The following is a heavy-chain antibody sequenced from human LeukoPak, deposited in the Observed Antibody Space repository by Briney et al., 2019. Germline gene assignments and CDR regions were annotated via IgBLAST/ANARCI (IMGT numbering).Heavy chain of an antibody. V-gene: IGHV1-2*06. CDR2: INPNSGGT. CDR3: WGAPATILNDFDY. J-gene: IGHJ4*02. Sequence: WASVKVSCTASGYTFTGYYMHWVRQAPGQGLEWMGRINPNSGGTNYAQKFQGRVTMTRDTSISTAYMELSRLRSDDTAVYYCWGAPATILNDFDYWGQGTLVTVSS. D-gene: IGHD5-24*01. CDR1: GYTFTGYY.